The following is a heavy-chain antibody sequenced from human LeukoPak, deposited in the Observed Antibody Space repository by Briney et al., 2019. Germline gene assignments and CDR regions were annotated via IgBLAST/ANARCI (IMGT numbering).Heavy chain of an antibody. CDR3: ARDYYDFWSGYYTGGLGY. CDR1: GYTFTSYG. D-gene: IGHD3-3*01. Sequence: ASVKVSCKASGYTFTSYGISWVRQAPGQGLEWMGWISAYNGNTHYAQKLQGRVTMTTDTSTSTAYMELRSLRSDDTAVYYCARDYYDFWSGYYTGGLGYWGQGTLVTVSS. V-gene: IGHV1-18*01. J-gene: IGHJ4*02. CDR2: ISAYNGNT.